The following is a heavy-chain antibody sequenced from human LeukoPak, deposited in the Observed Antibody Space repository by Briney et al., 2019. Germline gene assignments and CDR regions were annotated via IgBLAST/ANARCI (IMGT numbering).Heavy chain of an antibody. Sequence: ASVKVSCKASGYTFTSYDINWVRQATGQGLEWMGWMNPNSGNTGYAQKFQGRVTITRNTSISTAYMELSSLRSEDTAVYYCARDRGAAGGHAFDIWGQGTVVTVSS. CDR3: ARDRGAAGGHAFDI. V-gene: IGHV1-8*03. CDR2: MNPNSGNT. D-gene: IGHD6-13*01. J-gene: IGHJ3*02. CDR1: GYTFTSYD.